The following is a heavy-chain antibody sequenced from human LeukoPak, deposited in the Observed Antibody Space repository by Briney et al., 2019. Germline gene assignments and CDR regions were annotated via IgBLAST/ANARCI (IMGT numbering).Heavy chain of an antibody. V-gene: IGHV4-31*03. Sequence: SLTLSLTCTVSGGSISSGGYYWSWIRQHPGKGLEWIGYIYYSGSTYYNPSLRSRVTISVDTSKNQFSLKLSSVTAADTAVYYCARDRRYDILTGAPYYYYGMDVWGQGTTVTVSS. J-gene: IGHJ6*02. CDR3: ARDRRYDILTGAPYYYYGMDV. CDR2: IYYSGST. CDR1: GGSISSGGYY. D-gene: IGHD3-9*01.